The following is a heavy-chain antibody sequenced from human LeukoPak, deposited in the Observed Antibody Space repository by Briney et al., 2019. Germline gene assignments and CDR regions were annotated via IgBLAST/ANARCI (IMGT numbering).Heavy chain of an antibody. CDR3: AREEHDFWSGSQYYFDY. V-gene: IGHV3-23*01. CDR2: VSSSGGAT. D-gene: IGHD3-3*01. Sequence: PGGSLRLSCAASGFTLRTYEMTWVRQAPGKGLEWISFVSSSGGATFYADSVKGRFTISRDNSKNTLYLQMNSLRAEDTAVYYCAREEHDFWSGSQYYFDYWGQGTLVTVSS. J-gene: IGHJ4*02. CDR1: GFTLRTYE.